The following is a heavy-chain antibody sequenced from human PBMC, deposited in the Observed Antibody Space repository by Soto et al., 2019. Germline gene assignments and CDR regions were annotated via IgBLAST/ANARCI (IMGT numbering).Heavy chain of an antibody. CDR1: GYTFTSYD. CDR2: MNPNSGNT. J-gene: IGHJ6*02. CDR3: ARRITMVRGGSVNYYYYGMDV. D-gene: IGHD3-10*01. Sequence: GASVKVSCKASGYTFTSYDINWVRQATGQGLEWMGWMNPNSGNTGYAQKFQGRVTMTRNTSISTAYMELSSLRSEDTAVYYCARRITMVRGGSVNYYYYGMDVWGQVTTVTVSS. V-gene: IGHV1-8*01.